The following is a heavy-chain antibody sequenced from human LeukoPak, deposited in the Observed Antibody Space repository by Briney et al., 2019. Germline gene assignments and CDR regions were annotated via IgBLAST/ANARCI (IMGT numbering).Heavy chain of an antibody. CDR3: ARESESSGWYDY. CDR2: ISGDGGST. J-gene: IGHJ4*02. V-gene: IGHV3-43*02. D-gene: IGHD6-19*01. CDR1: GFMFHDYA. Sequence: GGSLRLSCAAPGFMFHDYAIHWVRQAPGKGLEWVSLISGDGGSTFYADSVKGRFTISRDNSKNSLYLQMNSLRSDGTALYYCARESESSGWYDYWGQGTLVTVSS.